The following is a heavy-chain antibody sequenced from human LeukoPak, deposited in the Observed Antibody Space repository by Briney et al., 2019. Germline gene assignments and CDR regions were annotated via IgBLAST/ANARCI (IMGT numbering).Heavy chain of an antibody. V-gene: IGHV3-64*01. CDR2: ISSNGGST. CDR3: ASSYDYVWGSYPEG. CDR1: GFTFSSYA. D-gene: IGHD3-16*01. J-gene: IGHJ3*01. Sequence: TGGSLRLSCAASGFTFSSYAMNWVRQAPGKGLEYVSAISSNGGSTYYTNSVKGRSTISRDNSKNTLYLQMGSLRAEDMAVYYCASSYDYVWGSYPEGWGQGTMVTVSS.